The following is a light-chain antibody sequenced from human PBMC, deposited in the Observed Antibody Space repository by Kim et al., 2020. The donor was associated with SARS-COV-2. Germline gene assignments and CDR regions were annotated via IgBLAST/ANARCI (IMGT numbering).Light chain of an antibody. V-gene: IGKV2-28*01. Sequence: DIVMTQSPLSLPVTPGEPASISCRSSQSLLLSNGYNYLDWYLQKPGQSPQLLIYLGSYRASGVPDRFSGSASGTDFTLKISGVEAEDVGVYYCMQAVQNPYTFGQGTKLEI. J-gene: IGKJ2*01. CDR1: QSLLLSNGYNY. CDR3: MQAVQNPYT. CDR2: LGS.